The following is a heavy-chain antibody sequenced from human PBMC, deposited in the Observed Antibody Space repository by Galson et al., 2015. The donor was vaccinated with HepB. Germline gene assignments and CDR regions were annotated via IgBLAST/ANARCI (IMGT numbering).Heavy chain of an antibody. J-gene: IGHJ4*02. CDR2: IIPIFGTA. V-gene: IGHV1-69*13. CDR1: GGTFSSYA. CDR3: ARGDYGGNSGSGYFDY. D-gene: IGHD4-23*01. Sequence: SVKVSCKASGGTFSSYAISWVRQAPGQGLEWMGGIIPIFGTANYAQKFQGRVTITADESTSTAYMELSSLRSEDTAVYYCARGDYGGNSGSGYFDYWGQGTLVTVSS.